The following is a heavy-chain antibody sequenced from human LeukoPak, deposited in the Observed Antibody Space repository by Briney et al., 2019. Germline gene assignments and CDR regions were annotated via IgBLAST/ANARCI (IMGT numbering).Heavy chain of an antibody. Sequence: ASVKVSCKASGYTFTGYYMHWVRQAPGQGLEWMGRINPNSGDTNYAQKFQGRVTMTRDTSISTAYMELSRLRSDDTAVYYCARGRPSTNRNNINWFDPWGQGTLVTVSS. CDR2: INPNSGDT. V-gene: IGHV1-2*06. CDR3: ARGRPSTNRNNINWFDP. D-gene: IGHD2/OR15-2a*01. J-gene: IGHJ5*02. CDR1: GYTFTGYY.